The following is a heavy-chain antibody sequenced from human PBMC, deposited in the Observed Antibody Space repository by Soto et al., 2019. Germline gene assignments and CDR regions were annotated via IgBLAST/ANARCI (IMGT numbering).Heavy chain of an antibody. CDR2: IYSSGNT. CDR1: GDSISSGDYY. Sequence: QVQLRESGPGLVKPSQTLSLTCTVSGDSISSGDYYWSWIRQPPGKGLEWIGCIYSSGNTYYNPSHRRRSGIPVETSNNQLSLHLGHVTVAAAALCACATGFQLYSSPPGPLEYWRLGTLVTVSS. V-gene: IGHV4-30-4*01. CDR3: ATGFQLYSSPPGPLEY. J-gene: IGHJ4*02. D-gene: IGHD6-13*01.